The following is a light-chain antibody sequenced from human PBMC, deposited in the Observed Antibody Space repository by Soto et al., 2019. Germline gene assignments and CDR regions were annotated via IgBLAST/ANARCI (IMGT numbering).Light chain of an antibody. CDR1: SSDVGLYDY. J-gene: IGLJ2*01. CDR2: AIS. V-gene: IGLV2-14*01. Sequence: QPASVSGSPGQSLTISCTGTSSDVGLYDYVSWYQQHPGKAPRLIIYAISDRPSGVSDRFSGSKSGNTASLTISGLQAEDEADYYCSSYATSTAFLFGGGTKLTVL. CDR3: SSYATSTAFL.